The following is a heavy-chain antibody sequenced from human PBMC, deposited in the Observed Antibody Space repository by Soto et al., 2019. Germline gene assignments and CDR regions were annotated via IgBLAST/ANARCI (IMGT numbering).Heavy chain of an antibody. CDR2: ISYDGSNK. D-gene: IGHD3-22*01. V-gene: IGHV3-30*03. CDR1: GFTFSSYC. J-gene: IGHJ6*02. CDR3: ATYYYDSRRPLETYYFDYWGQGTLVTVSSGNGKLWNYYGMEV. Sequence: GRSLRLSCPAAGFTFSSYCLHWVRQAPGKRLERVAVISYDGSNKYYADSVKGRFTISRDNSKNTLYLQMNSLRSEDTAVYYCATYYYDSRRPLETYYFDYWGQGTLVTVSSGNGKLWNYYGMEVWGQGTTVTVSS.